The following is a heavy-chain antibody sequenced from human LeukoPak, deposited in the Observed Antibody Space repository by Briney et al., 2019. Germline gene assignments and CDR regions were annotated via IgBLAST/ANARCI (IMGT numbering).Heavy chain of an antibody. CDR3: AREEMATIDP. Sequence: SETLSLTCTVSGGSISSGSYYWSWIRQPAGKGLEWIGRIYTSGSTNYNPSLKSRVTISVDTSKNQFSLKLSSVTAADTVVYYCAREEMATIDPWGQGTLVTVSS. CDR2: IYTSGST. V-gene: IGHV4-61*02. D-gene: IGHD5-24*01. CDR1: GGSISSGSYY. J-gene: IGHJ5*02.